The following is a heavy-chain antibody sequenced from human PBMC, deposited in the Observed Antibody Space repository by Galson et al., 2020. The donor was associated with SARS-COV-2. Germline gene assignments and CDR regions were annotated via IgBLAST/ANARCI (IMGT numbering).Heavy chain of an antibody. D-gene: IGHD1-26*01. CDR3: AKEGDGSQPFDY. V-gene: IGHV3-30*18. CDR1: GFTFRSFG. Sequence: PGGSLRLSCAASGFTFRSFGMHWVRLPPGKGPEWITGISYDGGDKYYAESVKGRFTISRDNSKNTLYLEMNSLTPDDTAVYYCAKEGDGSQPFDYWGQGTQVTVSS. CDR2: ISYDGGDK. J-gene: IGHJ4*02.